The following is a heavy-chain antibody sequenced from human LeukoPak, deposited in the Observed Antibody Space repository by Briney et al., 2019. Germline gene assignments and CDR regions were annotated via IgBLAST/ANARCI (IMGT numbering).Heavy chain of an antibody. V-gene: IGHV3-74*01. CDR2: ISSDGSSA. CDR3: VRLTFYEGRGYYPDH. CDR1: GFTFSSHR. J-gene: IGHJ4*02. Sequence: PGGSLGLSCGASGFTFSSHRMHWVRQAPGEAPAWVARISSDGSSAVYADSVRGRFTVSRDNAKSTLFLRMDSLRAEDTAVYYCVRLTFYEGRGYYPDHWGQGTLVTVSS. D-gene: IGHD3-22*01.